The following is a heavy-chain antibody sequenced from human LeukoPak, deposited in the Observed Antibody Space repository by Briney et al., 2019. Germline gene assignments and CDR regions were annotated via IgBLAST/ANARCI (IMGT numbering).Heavy chain of an antibody. D-gene: IGHD1-26*01. CDR2: IYTSGST. CDR3: ARDPRGSSFRHGDAFDI. J-gene: IGHJ3*02. V-gene: IGHV4-4*07. Sequence: SETLSLTCTVSGGSISGYYWSWIRQPAGKGLEWIGRIYTSGSTNYNPSLKSRVTMSVDTSKNQFSLKLSSVTAADTAVYYCARDPRGSSFRHGDAFDIWGQGTMVTVSS. CDR1: GGSISGYY.